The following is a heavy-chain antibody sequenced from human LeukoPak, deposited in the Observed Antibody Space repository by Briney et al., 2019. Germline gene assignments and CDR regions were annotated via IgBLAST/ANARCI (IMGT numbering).Heavy chain of an antibody. CDR3: ARKTTGTMSPYFDY. Sequence: SETLSLTCSVSDGSINSYYWNWIRRPPGKGLEWIGYIYYSGSTNYNPSLKSRVTISVDTSRNQFSLKLSSVTAADTAVYYCARKTTGTMSPYFDYWGQGTLVTVSS. J-gene: IGHJ4*02. D-gene: IGHD1-1*01. V-gene: IGHV4-59*01. CDR2: IYYSGST. CDR1: DGSINSYY.